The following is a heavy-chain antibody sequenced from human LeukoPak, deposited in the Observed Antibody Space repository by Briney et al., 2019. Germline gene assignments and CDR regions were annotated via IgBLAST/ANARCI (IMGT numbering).Heavy chain of an antibody. V-gene: IGHV4-34*01. CDR2: INHSGST. CDR1: GGSFSGYY. J-gene: IGHJ4*02. D-gene: IGHD3-22*01. CDR3: ARVDYYDSSGPALFDY. Sequence: SETLSLTFAVYGGSFSGYYWSWIRQPPGKGLEWIGEINHSGSTNYNPSLKSRVTISVDTSKNQFSLKLSSVTAADTAVYYCARVDYYDSSGPALFDYWGXGTXVTVSS.